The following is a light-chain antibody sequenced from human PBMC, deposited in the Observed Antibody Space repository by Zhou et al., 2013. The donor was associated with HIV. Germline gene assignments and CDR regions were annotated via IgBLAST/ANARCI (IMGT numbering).Light chain of an antibody. CDR1: QSVSSSY. Sequence: EIMMTQSPATLSVSPGERATLSCRASQSVSSSYLAWYQQKPGQAPRLLIYGPSRRASGIPDRFSGSGSGTDFTLTISRLEPEDFAVYYCQQSGSSPLTFGGGTKVEIK. CDR3: QQSGSSPLT. V-gene: IGKV3-20*01. J-gene: IGKJ4*01. CDR2: GPS.